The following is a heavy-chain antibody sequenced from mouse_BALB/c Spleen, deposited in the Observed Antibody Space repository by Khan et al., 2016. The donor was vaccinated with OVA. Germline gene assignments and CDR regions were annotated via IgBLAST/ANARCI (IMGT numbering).Heavy chain of an antibody. CDR3: ARIKKIVATYFDY. V-gene: IGHV1S81*02. J-gene: IGHJ2*01. CDR1: GYTFTSYC. D-gene: IGHD1-1*01. Sequence: VQLQQSGAELVKAGASVKMSCKASGYTFTSYCIHWVKQRLGQGLEWFAETNPTNGRTYYNEKFKSKATLTVDKSSSTAYMLLSGPTFEDSAVYYCARIKKIVATYFDYWGQGTTLTVSS. CDR2: TNPTNGRT.